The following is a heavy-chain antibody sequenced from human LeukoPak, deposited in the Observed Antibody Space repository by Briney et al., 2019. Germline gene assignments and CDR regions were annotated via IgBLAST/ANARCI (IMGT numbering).Heavy chain of an antibody. V-gene: IGHV3-23*01. Sequence: GGSLRLSCAASEFTFSSYAMSWVRQAPGKGLDWVSTISVTGGSYSADSVKGRLTISRDNSKNTLYLQMNSLRAEDTAVYYCAKPTSPFDSGSSPFDYWGQGTLVTVSS. J-gene: IGHJ4*02. D-gene: IGHD3-10*01. CDR2: ISVTGGS. CDR1: EFTFSSYA. CDR3: AKPTSPFDSGSSPFDY.